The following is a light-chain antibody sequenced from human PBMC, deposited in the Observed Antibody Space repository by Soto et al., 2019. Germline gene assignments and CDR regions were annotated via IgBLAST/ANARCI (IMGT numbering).Light chain of an antibody. J-gene: IGLJ3*02. CDR3: LLSYSAVRV. Sequence: QAVVTQEPSLTVSPGGTVTLTCGSSSGAVTSGHYPYWFQQKPGQAPRTLIYDTSDKHSWTPARFSGSLIGGKAALTLSGAQPEDEAEYYCLLSYSAVRVFGGGTKLT. CDR1: SGAVTSGHY. V-gene: IGLV7-46*01. CDR2: DTS.